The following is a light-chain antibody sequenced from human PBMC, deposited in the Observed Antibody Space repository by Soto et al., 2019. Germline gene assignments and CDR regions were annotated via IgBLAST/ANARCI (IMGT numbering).Light chain of an antibody. CDR3: QQYYTTPPT. V-gene: IGKV1-39*01. CDR2: AAS. CDR1: QSISSY. J-gene: IGKJ4*01. Sequence: GDRVTITCRASQSISSYLNWYQQKPGKAPKLLIYAASSLQSGVPSRFSGSGSGTDFTLTISSLQAGDVAVYYCQQYYTTPPTFGGGTKVDI.